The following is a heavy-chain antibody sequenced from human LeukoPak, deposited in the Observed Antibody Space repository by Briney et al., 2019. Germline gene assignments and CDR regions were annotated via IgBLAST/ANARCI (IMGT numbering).Heavy chain of an antibody. CDR2: ISGSGGRT. V-gene: IGHV3-23*01. CDR1: GFTFSSNA. CDR3: ALRTNRYWFEP. Sequence: PGGSLRLSCAASGFTFSSNAMSWVRQAPGKGLEWDSGISGSGGRTYYGDSVKGRFTISRDNSKNTLYLQMNSLRAEDTAVYYCALRTNRYWFEPWGQGTLVSVSS. D-gene: IGHD2-8*01. J-gene: IGHJ5*02.